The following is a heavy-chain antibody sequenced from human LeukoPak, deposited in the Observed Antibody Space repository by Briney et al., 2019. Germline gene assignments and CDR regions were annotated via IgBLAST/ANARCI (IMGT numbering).Heavy chain of an antibody. CDR3: ARDYGYYELNNWFDP. CDR1: GSTFSSYA. Sequence: GRSLRLSCAASGSTFSSYAMHWVRQAPGKGLEWVAVISYDGSNKYYADSVKGRFTISRDNSKNTLYLQMNSLRAEDTAVYYCARDYGYYELNNWFDPWGQGTLVTVSS. V-gene: IGHV3-30-3*01. D-gene: IGHD3-22*01. J-gene: IGHJ5*02. CDR2: ISYDGSNK.